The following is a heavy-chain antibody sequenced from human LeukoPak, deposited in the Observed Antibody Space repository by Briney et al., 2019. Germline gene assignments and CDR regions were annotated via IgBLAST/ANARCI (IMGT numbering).Heavy chain of an antibody. Sequence: GGSLRLSCAASGFTFSTYTMNWVRQAPGKGLEWVSSISYTSSYIYYADSVKGRFTISRDNAKNSLYLQMNSLRAEDTAVYYGARGSYGDFDYWGQGTLVTVSS. J-gene: IGHJ4*02. D-gene: IGHD4-17*01. CDR1: GFTFSTYT. CDR3: ARGSYGDFDY. CDR2: ISYTSSYI. V-gene: IGHV3-21*01.